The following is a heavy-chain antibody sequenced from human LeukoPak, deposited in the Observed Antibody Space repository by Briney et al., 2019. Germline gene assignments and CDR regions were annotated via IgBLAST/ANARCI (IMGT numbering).Heavy chain of an antibody. CDR3: ASVEIPATGALDY. Sequence: PSETLSLTCTVSGASVTNYHWSWVRQPAGKGLEWVVRMMTSGYTDYNPSLKSRVTISLDKSMNQFSLRLTSVTPADTAVYYCASVEIPATGALDYWGQGTLVTVSS. CDR2: MMTSGYT. J-gene: IGHJ4*02. V-gene: IGHV4-4*07. CDR1: GASVTNYH. D-gene: IGHD1-14*01.